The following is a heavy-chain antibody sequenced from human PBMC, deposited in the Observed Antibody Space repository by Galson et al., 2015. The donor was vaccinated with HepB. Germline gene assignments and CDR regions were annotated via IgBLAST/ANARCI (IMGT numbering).Heavy chain of an antibody. V-gene: IGHV3-15*01. CDR2: IKSKTDGGTT. J-gene: IGHJ4*02. CDR1: GFTFSNAW. Sequence: SLRLSCAASGFTFSNAWMSWVRQAPGKGLEWVGRIKSKTDGGTTDYAAPVKGRFTISRDDSKNTLYLQMNSLKTEDTAVYYCTTGFMGVKRADYWGQGTLVTVSS. CDR3: TTGFMGVKRADY. D-gene: IGHD2-21*01.